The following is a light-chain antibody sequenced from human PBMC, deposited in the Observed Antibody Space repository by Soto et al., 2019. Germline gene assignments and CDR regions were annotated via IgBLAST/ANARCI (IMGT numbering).Light chain of an antibody. CDR3: QLYGSSPLWA. CDR1: QSVSSSY. J-gene: IGKJ1*01. CDR2: GAS. V-gene: IGKV3-20*01. Sequence: EIVLTQSPGTLSLSPGERATLSCRASQSVSSSYLAGYQQKPGQAPRLLIYGASSRATGIPDRFSGSGSGTDFTLTISRLEPEDFAVYYCQLYGSSPLWAFGQGTKVEIK.